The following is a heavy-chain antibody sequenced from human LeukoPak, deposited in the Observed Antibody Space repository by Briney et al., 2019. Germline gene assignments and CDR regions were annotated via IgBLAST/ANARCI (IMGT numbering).Heavy chain of an antibody. CDR1: GVSISSHY. D-gene: IGHD3-9*01. V-gene: IGHV4-59*11. Sequence: SETLSLTCTVSGVSISSHYWSWIRQPPGKGLEWIGYIYYSGSTNYNPSLKSRVTISVDTSKNQFSLKLSSVTAADTAVYYCARGPHYDILTGYYGDYYYMDVWGKGTTVTISS. CDR3: ARGPHYDILTGYYGDYYYMDV. J-gene: IGHJ6*03. CDR2: IYYSGST.